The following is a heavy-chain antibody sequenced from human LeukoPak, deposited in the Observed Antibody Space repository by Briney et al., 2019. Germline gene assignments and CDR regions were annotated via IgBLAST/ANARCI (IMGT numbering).Heavy chain of an antibody. Sequence: GGSLRLSCAPSEFTFSSYPMHGVRQAQGKGLEWVAVISYDGSNKFYADSVKGRFTLSRDNSKNTLYLQMNSLRIEDTAVYYCGRGSVGFGELNYWGQGTLVTVSS. CDR1: EFTFSSYP. J-gene: IGHJ4*02. CDR2: ISYDGSNK. CDR3: GRGSVGFGELNY. D-gene: IGHD3-10*01. V-gene: IGHV3-30-3*01.